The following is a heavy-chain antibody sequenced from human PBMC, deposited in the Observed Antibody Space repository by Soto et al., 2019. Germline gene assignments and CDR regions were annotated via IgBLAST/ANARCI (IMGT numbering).Heavy chain of an antibody. D-gene: IGHD1-26*01. J-gene: IGHJ6*02. CDR1: GFTFTSYC. CDR3: ARARYSGSYTRYYGMQV. V-gene: IGHV3-7*03. CDR2: IKQDGSEK. Sequence: GGTLRLSCAASGFTFTSYCKTWVRHAPGKGLEWVANIKQDGSEKYYVDSVQGRFTISRDNAKNSLYLQMNSLRAEDTAVYYCARARYSGSYTRYYGMQVWGEGTTVTVS.